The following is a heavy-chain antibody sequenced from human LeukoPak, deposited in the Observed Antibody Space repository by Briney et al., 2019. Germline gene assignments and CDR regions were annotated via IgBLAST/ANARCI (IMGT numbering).Heavy chain of an antibody. CDR3: ARGAPYYYDSSGYYN. CDR2: INWNGGGT. V-gene: IGHV3-20*04. J-gene: IGHJ4*02. D-gene: IGHD3-22*01. CDR1: GFTFDDYG. Sequence: GGSLRLSCAASGFTFDDYGMSWVRQAPGKGLEWVSGINWNGGGTGYADSVKGRFTISRDSAKNSLYLQMNTLRAEDTALYYCARGAPYYYDSSGYYNWGQGTLVTVSS.